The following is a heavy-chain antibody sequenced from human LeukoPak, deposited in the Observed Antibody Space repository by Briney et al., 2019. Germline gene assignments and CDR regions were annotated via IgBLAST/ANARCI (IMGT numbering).Heavy chain of an antibody. CDR3: ARDSPIMGTFYAFDI. D-gene: IGHD2/OR15-2a*01. Sequence: GASVKVSCKASGYTFTGYYMHWVRQAPGQGLEWMGRINPNSGGTNYAQKFQGRVTMTRDTSISTAYMELTRLRSDDTAVYYCARDSPIMGTFYAFDIWGQGTMVTVS. CDR1: GYTFTGYY. V-gene: IGHV1-2*06. J-gene: IGHJ3*02. CDR2: INPNSGGT.